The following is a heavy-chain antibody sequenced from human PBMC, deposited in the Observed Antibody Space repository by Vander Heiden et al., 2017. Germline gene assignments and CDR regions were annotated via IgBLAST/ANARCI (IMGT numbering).Heavy chain of an antibody. CDR3: ARDNGGPDY. J-gene: IGHJ4*02. D-gene: IGHD3-10*01. CDR1: GFTFSGYW. CDR2: ISGDGSST. V-gene: IGHV3-74*01. Sequence: DVQLVASGGGLVQPGGSLRLPCAASGFTFSGYWMHWVRQAPGKGLVWVSRISGDGSSTSYADSVKGRFTISRDNARNTLYLQMNSLRAEDTAVYYCARDNGGPDYWGQGTLVTGSS.